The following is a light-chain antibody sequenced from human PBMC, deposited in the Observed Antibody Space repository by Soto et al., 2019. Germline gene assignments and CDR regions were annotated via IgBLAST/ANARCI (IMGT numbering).Light chain of an antibody. V-gene: IGKV3-11*01. J-gene: IGKJ2*02. CDR1: QSLNSH. CDR2: DAS. CDR3: QQRGKWPST. Sequence: EIVLTQSPATLSLSPGAGATLSCRASQSLNSHLAWYQQKAGQAPRLLIYDASNRATGVPARFSGSGSGTDFTLTISSLEPEDFAVYYCQQRGKWPSTFGPGTKVEMK.